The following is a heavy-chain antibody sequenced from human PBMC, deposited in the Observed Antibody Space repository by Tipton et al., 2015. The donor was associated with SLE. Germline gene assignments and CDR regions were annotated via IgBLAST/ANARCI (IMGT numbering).Heavy chain of an antibody. CDR1: GGSFSGYY. J-gene: IGHJ4*02. D-gene: IGHD2-2*01. Sequence: TLSLTCAVYGGSFSGYYLSWIRQPPGKGLEWIGEINHSGSTNYNPSLKSRVTISVDTSKNQFSLKLSSVTAADTAVYYCARGGIVVVPAAFDYWGQGTLVTVSS. V-gene: IGHV4-34*01. CDR3: ARGGIVVVPAAFDY. CDR2: INHSGST.